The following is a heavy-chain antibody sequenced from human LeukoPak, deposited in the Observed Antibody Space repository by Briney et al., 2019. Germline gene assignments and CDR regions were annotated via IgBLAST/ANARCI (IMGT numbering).Heavy chain of an antibody. D-gene: IGHD2-8*01. CDR1: GFIFSSNW. Sequence: GGSLRLSCTASGFIFSSNWMSWVRQAPEKGLEWVANIKQDGSEKYYVDSVKGRFTISRDNAKNSLYLQMNSLRAEDTAVYYCARDLYVTWGQGTLVTVSS. V-gene: IGHV3-7*01. J-gene: IGHJ5*02. CDR3: ARDLYVT. CDR2: IKQDGSEK.